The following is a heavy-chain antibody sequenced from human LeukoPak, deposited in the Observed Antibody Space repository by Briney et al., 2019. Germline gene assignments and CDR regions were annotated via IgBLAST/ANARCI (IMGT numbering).Heavy chain of an antibody. J-gene: IGHJ4*02. CDR1: GFTFSSYD. Sequence: GGSLRLSCAASGFTFSSYDMHWVRQATGKGLEWVSAIGTAGGTYYPGSVKGRFTISRENAKNSLYLQMNSLRAEDTAVYYCARFVNWKGIDYWGQGTLVTVSS. CDR2: IGTAGGT. D-gene: IGHD1-20*01. CDR3: ARFVNWKGIDY. V-gene: IGHV3-13*01.